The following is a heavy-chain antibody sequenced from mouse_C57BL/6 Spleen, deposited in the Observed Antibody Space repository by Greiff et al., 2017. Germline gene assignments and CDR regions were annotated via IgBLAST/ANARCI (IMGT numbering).Heavy chain of an antibody. J-gene: IGHJ3*01. V-gene: IGHV1-54*01. D-gene: IGHD1-1*01. CDR3: ARSLHYYGSSFAY. Sequence: VQLQQSGAELVRPGTSVKVSCKASGYAFTNYLIEWVKQRPGQGLEWIGVINPGSGGTNYNEKFKGKATLTADKSSSTAYMQLSSLTSEDSAVYFCARSLHYYGSSFAYWGQGTLVTVSA. CDR1: GYAFTNYL. CDR2: INPGSGGT.